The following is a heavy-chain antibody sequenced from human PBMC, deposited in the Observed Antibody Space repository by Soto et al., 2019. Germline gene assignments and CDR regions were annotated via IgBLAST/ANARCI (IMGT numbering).Heavy chain of an antibody. CDR2: ITSTGDRT. J-gene: IGHJ4*02. CDR3: ARVFHDSGGYYYDY. CDR1: GFTFSNYG. D-gene: IGHD3-22*01. V-gene: IGHV3-64*02. Sequence: EVHLEESGEGLVQPGGSLRLSCAASGFTFSNYGMHWVRLPPGQGLEYVSAITSTGDRTYYADSVKGRFTISRDNSKNTLYLQMRSLRAEDMAVYYCARVFHDSGGYYYDYWGQGTLVTVSS.